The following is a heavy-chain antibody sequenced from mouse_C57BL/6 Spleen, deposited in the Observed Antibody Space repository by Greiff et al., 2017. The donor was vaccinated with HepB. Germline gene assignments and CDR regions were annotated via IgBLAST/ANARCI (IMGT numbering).Heavy chain of an antibody. CDR1: GYAFSSSW. D-gene: IGHD1-1*01. V-gene: IGHV1-82*01. Sequence: QLQQSGPELVKPGASVKISCKASGYAFSSSWMNWVKQRPGKGLEWIGRIYPGDGDTNYNGKFKGKATLTADKSSSTAYMQLRSLTSEDSAVYFCARQKDYYGTWFAYWGQGTLVTVSA. CDR2: IYPGDGDT. CDR3: ARQKDYYGTWFAY. J-gene: IGHJ3*01.